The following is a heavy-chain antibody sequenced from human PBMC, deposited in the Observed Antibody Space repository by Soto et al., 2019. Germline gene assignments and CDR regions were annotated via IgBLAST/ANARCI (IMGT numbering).Heavy chain of an antibody. CDR2: ISGNTGKT. J-gene: IGHJ5*02. Sequence: QVQLVQSGAEVTEPGASVKVSCKASGYTFISYGVRWVRQAPGQGLEWMGWISGNTGKTNYAQNLQGRVTMTTDTSTSTAYMELRSLRSDDTAVYYCARDWNCSNTRCQNCFDPWGQGTLVTVSS. V-gene: IGHV1-18*01. CDR1: GYTFISYG. D-gene: IGHD2-2*01. CDR3: ARDWNCSNTRCQNCFDP.